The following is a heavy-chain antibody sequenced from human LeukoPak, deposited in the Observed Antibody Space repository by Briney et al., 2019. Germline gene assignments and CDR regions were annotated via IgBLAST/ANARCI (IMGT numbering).Heavy chain of an antibody. CDR1: GFTFSSYS. Sequence: GGSLRLSCAASGFTFSSYSMNWVRQAPGKGLEWVSSISSSSSYIYYADSVKGRFTISRDNAKNSLYLKMNSLRAEDTAVYYCARPLWFGELSVPFDYWGQGTLVTVSS. CDR2: ISSSSSYI. J-gene: IGHJ4*02. CDR3: ARPLWFGELSVPFDY. D-gene: IGHD3-10*01. V-gene: IGHV3-21*01.